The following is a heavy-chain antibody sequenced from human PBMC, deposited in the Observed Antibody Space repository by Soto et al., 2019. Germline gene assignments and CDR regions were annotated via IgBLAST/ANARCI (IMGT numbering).Heavy chain of an antibody. V-gene: IGHV3-23*01. CDR1: GFTFSSYA. J-gene: IGHJ6*02. D-gene: IGHD2-2*01. Sequence: GGSLRLSCAASGFTFSSYAMSWVRQAPGKGLEWVSAISGSGGSTYYADSVKGRFTISRDNSKNTLYLQMNSLRAEDTAVYYCAKSIQVRPQPELLLRYYYGMDVWGQGTTVTVSS. CDR3: AKSIQVRPQPELLLRYYYGMDV. CDR2: ISGSGGST.